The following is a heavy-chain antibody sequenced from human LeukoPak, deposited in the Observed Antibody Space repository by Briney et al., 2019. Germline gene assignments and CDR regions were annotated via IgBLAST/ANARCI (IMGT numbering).Heavy chain of an antibody. V-gene: IGHV3-21*01. CDR2: ISSSSSYI. CDR1: GFTFSSYS. CDR3: ARDRSITMVRGVGYYFDY. J-gene: IGHJ4*02. D-gene: IGHD3-10*01. Sequence: GGSLRLSCAASGFTFSSYSMNWVRQAPGKGLEWVSSISSSSSYIYYADSVKGRFTISRDNAKNSLYLQMNSLRAEDTAVYYCARDRSITMVRGVGYYFDYWGQGTQVTVSS.